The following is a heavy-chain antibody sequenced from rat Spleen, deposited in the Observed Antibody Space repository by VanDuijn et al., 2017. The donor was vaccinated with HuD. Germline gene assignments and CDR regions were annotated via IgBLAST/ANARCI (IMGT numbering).Heavy chain of an antibody. D-gene: IGHD1-10*01. CDR2: ISYDGSRT. Sequence: EVQLVESGDGLVQPGRSLKLSCAASGFTFSDYYMAWVRQAPKKGLEWVATISYDGSRTYYRDSVKGRFTNSRANAKSTLYLQMDRLRSEDTASYSCARHGLSNNYGWFAYWSQGTLVTVSS. J-gene: IGHJ3*01. V-gene: IGHV5-7*01. CDR3: ARHGLSNNYGWFAY. CDR1: GFTFSDYY.